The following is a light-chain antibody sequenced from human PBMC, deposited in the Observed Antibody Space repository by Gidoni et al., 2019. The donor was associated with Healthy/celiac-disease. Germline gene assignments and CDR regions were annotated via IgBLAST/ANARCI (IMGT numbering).Light chain of an antibody. J-gene: IGLJ3*02. Sequence: QSVLTQPPSASGTPGQRVTISCSGSRSNIGSNYVYWYQQLPGTAPKLLIYSNNQRPSGVPDRFSGSKSGTSASLAISGLRSEDEADYYCAAWDDSLSGPVFGGGTKLTV. CDR1: RSNIGSNY. CDR3: AAWDDSLSGPV. CDR2: SNN. V-gene: IGLV1-47*02.